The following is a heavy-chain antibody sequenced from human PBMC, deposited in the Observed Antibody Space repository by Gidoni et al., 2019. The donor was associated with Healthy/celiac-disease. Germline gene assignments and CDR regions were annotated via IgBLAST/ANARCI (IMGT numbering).Heavy chain of an antibody. CDR3: AKDNGSGSYYNGGAFDI. J-gene: IGHJ3*02. CDR1: GFTFDAYA. V-gene: IGHV3-9*01. D-gene: IGHD3-10*01. Sequence: EVQLVESGGGLVQPGRSLRLSCAASGFTFDAYAMHWVRQAPGKGLEWVSGISWNSGSIGYAESVKGRFTISRDNAKNSLYLQMNSLRAEDTALYYCAKDNGSGSYYNGGAFDIWGQGTMVTVSS. CDR2: ISWNSGSI.